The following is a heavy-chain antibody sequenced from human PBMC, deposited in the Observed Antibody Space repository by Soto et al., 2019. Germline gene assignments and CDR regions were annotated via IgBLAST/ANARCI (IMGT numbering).Heavy chain of an antibody. J-gene: IGHJ4*02. Sequence: SETLSLTCTVAGGSISSYYWSWIRQPPGKGLEWIGYIYYSGSTNYNPSLKSRVTISVDTPKNQFSLKLGSVTAADTAVYYCARYGTQRFDYWGQGTLVTVSS. D-gene: IGHD1-1*01. CDR2: IYYSGST. CDR1: GGSISSYY. CDR3: ARYGTQRFDY. V-gene: IGHV4-59*01.